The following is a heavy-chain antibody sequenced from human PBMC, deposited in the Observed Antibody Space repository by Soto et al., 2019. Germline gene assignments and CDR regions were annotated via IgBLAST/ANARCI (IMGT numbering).Heavy chain of an antibody. CDR2: IYYSGST. CDR3: ARDGKENSGYDSTGVDY. CDR1: GGSVSSGSYY. V-gene: IGHV4-61*01. J-gene: IGHJ4*02. D-gene: IGHD5-12*01. Sequence: QVQLQESGPGLVKPSETLSLTCTVSGGSVSSGSYYWSWIRQPPGKGLEWIGYIYYSGSTNYNPXLNSRVTISVXXSXNXXSLKLSSVTAADTAVYYCARDGKENSGYDSTGVDYWGQGTLVTVSS.